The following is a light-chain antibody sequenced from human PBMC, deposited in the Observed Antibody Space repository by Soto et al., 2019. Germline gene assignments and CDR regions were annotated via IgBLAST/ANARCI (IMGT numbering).Light chain of an antibody. CDR2: WAS. CDR1: QTLLNRNDNRNY. V-gene: IGKV4-1*01. CDR3: KNYYRSQFT. Sequence: DILLTHYPDSLAVALGERANIHCKSRQTLLNRNDNRNYLAWYQQKQGQPPSLLIYWASTRELGVHDRFSGSGSGKDFTITISSMHAEDLEAYYCKNYYRSQFTCGNGQRLALK. J-gene: IGKJ5*01.